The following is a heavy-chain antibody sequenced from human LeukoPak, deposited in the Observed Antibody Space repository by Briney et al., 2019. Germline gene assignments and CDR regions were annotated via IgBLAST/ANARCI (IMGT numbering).Heavy chain of an antibody. CDR2: IGHSGST. Sequence: SSETLSLTCAVSGESFGGFFWTWIRQSPDKGLEWIGEIGHSGSTYYNPSLKSRVTISVDTSKNQFSLRLNSMTAADTSVYYCARQAYCSSTSCYKLDQWGQGTLVTVSS. CDR1: GESFGGFF. CDR3: ARQAYCSSTSCYKLDQ. V-gene: IGHV4-34*01. D-gene: IGHD2-2*02. J-gene: IGHJ4*02.